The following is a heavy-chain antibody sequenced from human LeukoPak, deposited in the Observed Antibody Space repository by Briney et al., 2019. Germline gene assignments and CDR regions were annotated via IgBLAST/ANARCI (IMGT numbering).Heavy chain of an antibody. CDR3: ARSSSGWSYFDY. V-gene: IGHV1-2*02. Sequence: GASVKVSCKASGYTFTSYDINWVRQATGQGLEWMGWINPNSGGTNYAQKFQGRVTMTRDTSISTAYMELSRLRSDDTAVYYCARSSSGWSYFDYWGRGTLVTVSS. CDR1: GYTFTSYD. J-gene: IGHJ4*02. CDR2: INPNSGGT. D-gene: IGHD6-19*01.